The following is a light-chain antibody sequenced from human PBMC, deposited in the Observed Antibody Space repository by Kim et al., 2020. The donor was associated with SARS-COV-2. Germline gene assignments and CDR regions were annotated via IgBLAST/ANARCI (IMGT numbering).Light chain of an antibody. J-gene: IGLJ3*02. CDR3: SSYTSSSRV. Sequence: QSALTQPPSVSGSPGQSVTISCTGTSSDVGGYNYVSWYQQHPGKAPKLMIYDVSKRPSGVSNRFSGSKSGNTASLTISGLQAEDEADYYCSSYTSSSRVFGGGTQLTVL. V-gene: IGLV2-14*01. CDR1: SSDVGGYNY. CDR2: DVS.